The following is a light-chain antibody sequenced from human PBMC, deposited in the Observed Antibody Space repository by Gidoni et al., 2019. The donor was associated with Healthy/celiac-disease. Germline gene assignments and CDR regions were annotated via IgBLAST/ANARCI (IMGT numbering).Light chain of an antibody. V-gene: IGKV1-39*01. CDR2: AAC. Sequence: DNQMTQSSSFLAAAVGGRVTISCRARQSISSYLNWYQQKPGKAPKLLIYAACSLQSGVPSRCSGSGSGTDFTLTISSLQPEVVATYYCQQSYSRITFGQGTRLEIK. J-gene: IGKJ5*01. CDR1: QSISSY. CDR3: QQSYSRIT.